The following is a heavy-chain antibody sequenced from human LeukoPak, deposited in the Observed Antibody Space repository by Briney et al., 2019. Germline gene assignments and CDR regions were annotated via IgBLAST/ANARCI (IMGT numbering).Heavy chain of an antibody. J-gene: IGHJ6*02. CDR3: ARLRYYGMDV. CDR2: TSSSSSAI. CDR1: GFTFSDYD. V-gene: IGHV3-11*01. Sequence: PGGSLRLSCAASGFTFSDYDMSWVRQAPGKGLEWVSYTSSSSSAIYYADSVRSRFTISRENARNSLFLQMNSLRAEDTAVYYCARLRYYGMDVWGQGTTVTVSS.